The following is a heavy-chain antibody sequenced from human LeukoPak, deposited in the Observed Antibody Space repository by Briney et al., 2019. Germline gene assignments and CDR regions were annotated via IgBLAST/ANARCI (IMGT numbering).Heavy chain of an antibody. CDR3: ASDPSYSSSGGYYFDY. J-gene: IGHJ4*02. CDR1: GGSISSGSYY. D-gene: IGHD6-6*01. Sequence: PSETLSLTCTVSGGSISSGSYYWSWIRQPAGKGLEWIGRIYTSGSTNYNPSLKSRVTISVDTSKNQFSLKLSSVTAADTAVYYCASDPSYSSSGGYYFDYWGQGTLVTVSS. V-gene: IGHV4-61*02. CDR2: IYTSGST.